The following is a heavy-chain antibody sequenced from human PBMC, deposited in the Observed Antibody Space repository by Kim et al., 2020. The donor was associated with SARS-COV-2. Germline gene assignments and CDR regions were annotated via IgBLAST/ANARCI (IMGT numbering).Heavy chain of an antibody. Sequence: TYYHDSVKGRFTISRDDSQQHLYLPMNSLRAADTAVYFCARDRSTFFDYWGQGILVTVSS. D-gene: IGHD1-26*01. V-gene: IGHV3-33*01. J-gene: IGHJ4*02. CDR2: T. CDR3: ARDRSTFFDY.